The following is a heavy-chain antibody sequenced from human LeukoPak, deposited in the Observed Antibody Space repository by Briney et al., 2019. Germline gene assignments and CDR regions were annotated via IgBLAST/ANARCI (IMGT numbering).Heavy chain of an antibody. CDR2: IIPIFGTA. CDR1: GGTFSSYA. J-gene: IGHJ4*02. D-gene: IGHD5-12*01. CDR3: ARKDPGYSGYSDFDY. V-gene: IGHV1-69*06. Sequence: SVKVSCKASGGTFSSYAISWVRQAPGQGLEWMGGIIPIFGTANYAQKFQGRVTITADKSTSTAYMELSSLRSEDTAIYYCARKDPGYSGYSDFDYWGQGTLVTVSS.